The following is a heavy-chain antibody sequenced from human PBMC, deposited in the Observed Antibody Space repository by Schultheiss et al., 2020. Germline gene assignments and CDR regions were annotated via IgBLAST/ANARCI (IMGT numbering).Heavy chain of an antibody. CDR2: INQSGST. CDR3: ARGGGGWWFDP. V-gene: IGHV4-34*01. J-gene: IGHJ5*02. Sequence: SETLSLTCAVYGGSFSGYYWSWIRQPPGKGLEWIGEINQSGSTNYNPSLKSRVTISVDTSKSQFSLKLSSVTAADTAVYYCARGGGGWWFDPWGQGTLVTVSS. CDR1: GGSFSGYY. D-gene: IGHD2-15*01.